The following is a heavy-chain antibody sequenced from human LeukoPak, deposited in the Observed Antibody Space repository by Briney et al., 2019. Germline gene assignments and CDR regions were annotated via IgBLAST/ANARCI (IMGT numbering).Heavy chain of an antibody. J-gene: IGHJ4*02. CDR1: GYTFTSYD. Sequence: ASVKVSCKASGYTFTSYDINWVRQATGQGLEWMGWMNPNSGNTGSAQKFQGRLTMTRNTSISTPYMELSSLRSEDTAVYYCARRSQAGGTGIGYWGQGTLVTVSS. V-gene: IGHV1-8*01. CDR3: ARRSQAGGTGIGY. CDR2: MNPNSGNT. D-gene: IGHD6-19*01.